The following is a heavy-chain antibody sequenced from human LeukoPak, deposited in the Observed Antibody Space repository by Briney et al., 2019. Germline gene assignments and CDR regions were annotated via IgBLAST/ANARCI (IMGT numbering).Heavy chain of an antibody. CDR3: ARAWQWPQIMDY. V-gene: IGHV4-39*07. CDR1: GGSISSSSYY. J-gene: IGHJ4*02. CDR2: IYYSGST. Sequence: SETLSLTCTVSGGSISSSSYYWGWIRQPPGKGLEWIGSIYYSGSTYYNPSLKSRVTISVDTSKNQFSLKLSSVTAADTAVYYCARAWQWPQIMDYWGQGTLVTVSS. D-gene: IGHD6-19*01.